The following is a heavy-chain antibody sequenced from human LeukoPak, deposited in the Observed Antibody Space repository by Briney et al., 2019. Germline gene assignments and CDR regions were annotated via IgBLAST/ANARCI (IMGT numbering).Heavy chain of an antibody. CDR3: ARLGGYYYDSSGYGPFDY. D-gene: IGHD3-22*01. V-gene: IGHV1-69*05. Sequence: AAVNVSCKASGGTFSSYAISWVRQAPGQGLEWMGGIIPIFGTANYAQTFQGRVTITTDESTSTAYMELSSLRSEDTAVYYCARLGGYYYDSSGYGPFDYWGQGTLVTVSS. J-gene: IGHJ4*02. CDR2: IIPIFGTA. CDR1: GGTFSSYA.